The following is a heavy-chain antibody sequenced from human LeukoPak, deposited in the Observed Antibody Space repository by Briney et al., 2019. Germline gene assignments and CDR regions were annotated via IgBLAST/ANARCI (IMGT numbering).Heavy chain of an antibody. CDR1: GYTFTGYY. J-gene: IGHJ4*02. D-gene: IGHD6-19*01. Sequence: ASVKVSCKASGYTFTGYYMHWVRQAPGQGLEWMGWINPNSGGTSYAQKFQGRVTMTRDTSISIAYMELSRLRSDDTAVYYCARSQRKYSSGWYVVDYWGQGTLVTVSS. CDR2: INPNSGGT. CDR3: ARSQRKYSSGWYVVDY. V-gene: IGHV1-2*02.